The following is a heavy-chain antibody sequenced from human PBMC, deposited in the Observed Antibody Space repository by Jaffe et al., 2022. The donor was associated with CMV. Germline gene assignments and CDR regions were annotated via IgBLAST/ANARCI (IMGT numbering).Heavy chain of an antibody. CDR3: ARGGHRSTLNYYMDV. D-gene: IGHD2-2*01. V-gene: IGHV3-21*01. J-gene: IGHJ6*03. CDR1: GFTFSSYS. Sequence: EVQLVESGGGLVKPGGSLRLSCAASGFTFSSYSMNWVRQAPGKGLEWVSSISSSSSYIYYADSVKGRFTISRDNAKNSLYLQMNSLRAEDTAVYYCARGGHRSTLNYYMDVWGKGTTVTVSS. CDR2: ISSSSSYI.